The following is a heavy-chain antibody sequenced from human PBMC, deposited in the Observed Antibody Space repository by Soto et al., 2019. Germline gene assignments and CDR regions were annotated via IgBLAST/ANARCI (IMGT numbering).Heavy chain of an antibody. Sequence: GASVKVSCKASGYTFTSYDINWVRQATGQGLEWMGWMNPNSGNTGYAQKFQGRVTMTRNTSISTAYMELSSLRSEDTAVYYCARGHDYGDYVYTQNWFDPWGQGTLVTVSS. V-gene: IGHV1-8*01. CDR2: MNPNSGNT. CDR1: GYTFTSYD. J-gene: IGHJ5*02. CDR3: ARGHDYGDYVYTQNWFDP. D-gene: IGHD4-17*01.